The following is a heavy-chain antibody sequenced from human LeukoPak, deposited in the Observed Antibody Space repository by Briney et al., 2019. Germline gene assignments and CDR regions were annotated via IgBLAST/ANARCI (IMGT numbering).Heavy chain of an antibody. CDR1: GITLSNYG. Sequence: GGSLRLSCAVSGITLSNYGMSWVRQAPGKGLEWVSSISSSSSYIYYADSVKGRFTISRDNAKNSMYLQMNSLRAEDEQLAKPIDYWGQGTLVTVSS. CDR3: IDY. CDR2: ISSSSSYI. J-gene: IGHJ4*02. D-gene: IGHD6-6*01. V-gene: IGHV3-21*01.